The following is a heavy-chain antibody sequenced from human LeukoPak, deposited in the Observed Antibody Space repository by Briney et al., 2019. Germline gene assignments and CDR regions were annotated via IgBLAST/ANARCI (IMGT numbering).Heavy chain of an antibody. J-gene: IGHJ3*02. D-gene: IGHD4-11*01. CDR2: IYYSGST. V-gene: IGHV4-59*01. Sequence: SETPSLTCTVSGGSISSYYWSWIRQPPGKGLEWIGYIYYSGSTNYNPSLKSRVTISVDTSKNQFSLKLSSVTAADTAVYYCARPLTTSRFFGAFDIWGQGTMVTVSS. CDR1: GGSISSYY. CDR3: ARPLTTSRFFGAFDI.